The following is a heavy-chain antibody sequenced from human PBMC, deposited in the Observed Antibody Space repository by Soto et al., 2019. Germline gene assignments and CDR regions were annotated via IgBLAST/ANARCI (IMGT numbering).Heavy chain of an antibody. CDR2: IDPSDSYT. CDR3: ARTRDDSSGYYYILDY. Sequence: EVQLVQSGAEVKKPGESLRISCKGSGYSFTSYWIRWVRQMPGKGLEWMGRIDPSDSYTNYSPSFQGHVTISADKSISTAYLQWSSLKASDTAMYYCARTRDDSSGYYYILDYWGQGTLVTVSS. V-gene: IGHV5-10-1*01. J-gene: IGHJ4*02. D-gene: IGHD3-22*01. CDR1: GYSFTSYW.